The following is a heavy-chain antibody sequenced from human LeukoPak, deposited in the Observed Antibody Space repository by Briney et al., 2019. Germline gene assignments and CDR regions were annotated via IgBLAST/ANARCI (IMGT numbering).Heavy chain of an antibody. Sequence: PSENLSLTCIVSGGSISSTSYYWGWIRQPPGKGLEWIGNIYYTGSTYFNPSLKSRVTISVDMSKNQFSLKLSSVTAADTAVYYCAREEKDRRVDYWGQGTLVTVSS. D-gene: IGHD2-15*01. CDR1: GGSISSTSYY. J-gene: IGHJ4*02. CDR2: IYYTGST. CDR3: AREEKDRRVDY. V-gene: IGHV4-39*02.